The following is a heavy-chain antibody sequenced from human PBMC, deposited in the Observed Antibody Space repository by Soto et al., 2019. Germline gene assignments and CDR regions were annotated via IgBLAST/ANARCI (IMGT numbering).Heavy chain of an antibody. CDR2: ISSNGRST. J-gene: IGHJ4*02. D-gene: IGHD2-8*01. CDR3: ARDRCTNGVCYAPSDY. V-gene: IGHV3-64*01. CDR1: GFPFSTYA. Sequence: PGGSLSLSCATSGFPFSTYAMHWVRQAPGKGLEYVSAISSNGRSTYYANSVKGRFTISRDNSKNTLYLQMDSLRAEDMAVYYCARDRCTNGVCYAPSDYWGQGTLVTVSS.